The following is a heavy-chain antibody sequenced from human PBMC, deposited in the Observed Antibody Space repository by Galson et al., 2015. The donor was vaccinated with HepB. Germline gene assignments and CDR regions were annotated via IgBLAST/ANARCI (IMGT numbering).Heavy chain of an antibody. J-gene: IGHJ6*03. D-gene: IGHD6-6*01. CDR2: ISGSGGST. V-gene: IGHV3-23*01. CDR1: GFTFSSYA. CDR3: AKDSSSSAYYYYYMDV. Sequence: SLRLSCAASGFTFSSYAMSWVRQAPGKGLEWVSAISGSGGSTYYADSVKGRFTISRDNSKNTLYLQMNSLRAEDTAVYYCAKDSSSSAYYYYYMDVWGKGTTVTVSS.